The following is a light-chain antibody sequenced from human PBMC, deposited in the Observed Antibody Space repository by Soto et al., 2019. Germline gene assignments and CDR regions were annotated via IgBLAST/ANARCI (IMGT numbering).Light chain of an antibody. J-gene: IGKJ2*01. CDR1: QSVSSSY. CDR3: HQYGSPPYT. V-gene: IGKV3D-20*01. Sequence: EIVLTQSPATLSLSPGERATLSCGASQSVSSSYLAWYQQKPGLAPRLLMYDASSRATGIPDTVSGSGSGTSFTLTISRLEPADFAAYYCHQYGSPPYTFGQGTKLEIK. CDR2: DAS.